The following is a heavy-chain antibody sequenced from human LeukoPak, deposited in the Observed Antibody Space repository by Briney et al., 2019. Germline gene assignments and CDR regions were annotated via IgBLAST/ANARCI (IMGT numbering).Heavy chain of an antibody. CDR1: GYTFTGHY. CDR2: INPNSGGT. CDR3: ARGGATYYYDSSGYYPPVDY. V-gene: IGHV1-2*06. Sequence: ASVKVSCKASGYTFTGHYMHWVRQTPGQGLEWMGRINPNSGGTNYAQKFQGRVTMTRDTSISTAYMELSRLRSDDTAVYYCARGGATYYYDSSGYYPPVDYWGQGTLVTVSS. D-gene: IGHD3-22*01. J-gene: IGHJ4*02.